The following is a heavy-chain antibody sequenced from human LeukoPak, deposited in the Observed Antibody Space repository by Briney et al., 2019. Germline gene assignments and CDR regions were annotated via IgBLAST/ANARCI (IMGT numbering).Heavy chain of an antibody. CDR3: ARDRSSSWLRLVDY. D-gene: IGHD6-13*01. CDR1: GYTFTSYY. Sequence: ASVQVSCQASGYTFTSYYMHWVRQAPGRGRAWMGIINPSGGSTSYAQKFQGRVTMTRDTSTSTVYMELSSLRSEDTAVYYCARDRSSSWLRLVDYWGRGTLVTVSS. V-gene: IGHV1-46*01. CDR2: INPSGGST. J-gene: IGHJ4*02.